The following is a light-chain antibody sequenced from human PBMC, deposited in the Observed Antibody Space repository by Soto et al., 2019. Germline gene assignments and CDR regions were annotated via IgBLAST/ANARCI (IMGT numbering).Light chain of an antibody. CDR3: SSYAGSNNFDVV. CDR2: EVS. J-gene: IGLJ2*01. Sequence: QSALTQPPSASGSPGHSVTISCTGTSSDVGGYNYVSWYQQHPGKAPKLMIYEVSKRPSGVPDRFSGSKSGNTASLTVSGLQAEDEADYYCSSYAGSNNFDVVFGGGTQLTLL. CDR1: SSDVGGYNY. V-gene: IGLV2-8*01.